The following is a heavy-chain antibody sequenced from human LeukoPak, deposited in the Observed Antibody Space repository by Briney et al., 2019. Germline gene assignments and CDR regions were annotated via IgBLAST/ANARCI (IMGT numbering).Heavy chain of an antibody. V-gene: IGHV3-7*03. J-gene: IGHJ4*02. CDR3: ARDTGDGYNPFDY. D-gene: IGHD5-24*01. Sequence: GESLRLSCTASGFTFSNFWMGWVRQAPGKGLEWVANIKQDETEKFYLGSVKGRFTISRDNAKNSLYLQMNSLRVEDTALYHCARDTGDGYNPFDYWGQGTLVTVSS. CDR2: IKQDETEK. CDR1: GFTFSNFW.